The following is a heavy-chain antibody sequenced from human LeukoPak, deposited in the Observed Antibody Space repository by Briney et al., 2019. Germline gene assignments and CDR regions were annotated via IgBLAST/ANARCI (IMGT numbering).Heavy chain of an antibody. Sequence: GGSLRLSCAASGFTFNTFNMNWVRQAPGKGLEWVSSITSGGDYIYYADSVKGRFTTPRDNAKNSLSLQLDSLRVEDTAVYYCARGHYDVLAASYKWTPDYWGQGTLVTVSS. V-gene: IGHV3-21*01. J-gene: IGHJ4*02. CDR1: GFTFNTFN. D-gene: IGHD3-9*01. CDR2: ITSGGDYI. CDR3: ARGHYDVLAASYKWTPDY.